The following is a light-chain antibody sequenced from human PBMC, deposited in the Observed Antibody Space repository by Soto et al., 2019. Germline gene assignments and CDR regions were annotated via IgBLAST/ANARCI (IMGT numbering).Light chain of an antibody. CDR1: SSDIGGYKY. CDR3: SSYTPTSTHWV. V-gene: IGLV2-14*01. CDR2: EVS. Sequence: QSALTQPASVSGSPGQSTTISCTGTSSDIGGYKYVSWFQQHPGKAPKLIIYEVSNRPSGISNRFSGSKSGNTASLTISGLQAEDEADYHCSSYTPTSTHWVFGGGTKLTVL. J-gene: IGLJ3*02.